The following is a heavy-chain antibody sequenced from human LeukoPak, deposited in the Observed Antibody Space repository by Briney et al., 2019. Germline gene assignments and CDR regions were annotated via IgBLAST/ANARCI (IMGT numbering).Heavy chain of an antibody. Sequence: GGSLRLSCGASGFTFSSYWMSWVRQAPGKGLEWVANIKEDGSVKYYVASVKGRFSISRDNAKNSLYLQMNSLRAEDTAVYYCASGRQLGYWGQGTLVTVSS. D-gene: IGHD3-16*01. J-gene: IGHJ4*02. V-gene: IGHV3-7*01. CDR3: ASGRQLGY. CDR2: IKEDGSVK. CDR1: GFTFSSYW.